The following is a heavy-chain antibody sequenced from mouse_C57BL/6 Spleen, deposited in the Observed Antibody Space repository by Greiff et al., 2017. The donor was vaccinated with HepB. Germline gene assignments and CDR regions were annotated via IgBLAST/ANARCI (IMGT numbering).Heavy chain of an antibody. CDR1: GYTFTSYG. Sequence: VQLQQSGAELARPGASVKLSCKASGYTFTSYGISWVKQRTGQGLEWIGEIYPRSGNTYYNEKFKGKATLTADKSSSTAYMELRSLTSEDSAVYFCERRDYGSSYGGYWGQGTTLTVSS. CDR2: IYPRSGNT. V-gene: IGHV1-81*01. D-gene: IGHD1-1*01. J-gene: IGHJ2*01. CDR3: ERRDYGSSYGGY.